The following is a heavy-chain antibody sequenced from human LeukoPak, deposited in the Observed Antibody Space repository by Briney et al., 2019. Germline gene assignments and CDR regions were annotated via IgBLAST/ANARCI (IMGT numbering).Heavy chain of an antibody. CDR2: ISAYNGNT. CDR3: ARVLGPGAAARVIWFDP. D-gene: IGHD6-13*01. V-gene: IGHV1-18*01. J-gene: IGHJ5*02. Sequence: ASVKVSCKASGYTFTSYGISWVRQAPGQGLEWMGWISAYNGNTNYAQKLQGRVTMTTDTSTSTAYMELRSLRSDDTAVYYCARVLGPGAAARVIWFDPWGQGTLVTVSS. CDR1: GYTFTSYG.